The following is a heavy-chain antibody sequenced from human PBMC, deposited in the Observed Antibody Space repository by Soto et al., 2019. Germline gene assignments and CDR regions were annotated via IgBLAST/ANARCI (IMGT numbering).Heavy chain of an antibody. CDR2: IYSGGST. J-gene: IGHJ4*02. V-gene: IGHV3-66*01. CDR3: VSAWYSSSWYGGGADY. D-gene: IGHD6-13*01. CDR1: GFTVSSNY. Sequence: EVQLVESGGGLVQPGGSLRLSCAASGFTVSSNYMSWVRQAPGKGLEWVSVIYSGGSTYYADSVKGRFTISRDNSKNTLYLQMNSLRAEDTAVYYCVSAWYSSSWYGGGADYWGQGTLVTVSS.